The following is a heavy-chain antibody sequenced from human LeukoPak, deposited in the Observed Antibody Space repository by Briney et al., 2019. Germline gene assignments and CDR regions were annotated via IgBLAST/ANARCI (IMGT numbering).Heavy chain of an antibody. CDR2: INHSGST. Sequence: SETLSLTCAVYGGSFSGYYWSWIRQPPGKGLEWIGEINHSGSTNCNPSLKSRVTISVDTSKNQFSLKLSSVTAADTAVYYCARGQVGDIVVVPAAISQSGLAAAAKPPHYFDYWGQGTLVTVSS. CDR1: GGSFSGYY. CDR3: ARGQVGDIVVVPAAISQSGLAAAAKPPHYFDY. V-gene: IGHV4-34*01. J-gene: IGHJ4*02. D-gene: IGHD2-2*02.